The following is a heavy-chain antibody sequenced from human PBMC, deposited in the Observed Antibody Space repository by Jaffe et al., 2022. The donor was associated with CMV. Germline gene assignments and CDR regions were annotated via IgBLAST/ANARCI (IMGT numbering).Heavy chain of an antibody. V-gene: IGHV1-18*01. CDR2: ISGDDGNT. D-gene: IGHD2-2*01. Sequence: QAQLVQSGAEVKKPGASVKVSCKASGYSFPSYSISWVRQAPGQRPEWMGWISGDDGNTVYAQNFQDRFTMTIDTSTNTAHMELRSLRSDDTAVYYCARDRCSGTICYVHWLDPWGQGTLVIVSS. CDR1: GYSFPSYS. J-gene: IGHJ5*02. CDR3: ARDRCSGTICYVHWLDP.